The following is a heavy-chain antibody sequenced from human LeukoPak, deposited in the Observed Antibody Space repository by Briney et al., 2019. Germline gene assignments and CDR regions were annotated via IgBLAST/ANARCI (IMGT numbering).Heavy chain of an antibody. CDR2: IYYSGST. D-gene: IGHD3-22*01. CDR1: GGSISSYY. Sequence: PSETLSLTCTVSGGSISSYYWSWIRQPPGKGLEWIGYIYYSGSTNYNPSLTSRVTISVDTSKSQFSLKLSSVTAADTAVYYCARDPRRNYYDSSGYQNDAFDIWGQGTMVTVSS. V-gene: IGHV4-59*01. CDR3: ARDPRRNYYDSSGYQNDAFDI. J-gene: IGHJ3*02.